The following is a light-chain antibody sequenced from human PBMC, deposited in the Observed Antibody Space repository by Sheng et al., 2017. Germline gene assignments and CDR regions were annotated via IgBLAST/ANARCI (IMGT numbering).Light chain of an antibody. Sequence: DVVMIQSPLSLPVTPGEPASISCRSSQSLLHTNGHNYLAWYVQKPGQSPQVLIYLGSNRASGVPDRFSGSGSGTDFTLKISRVETEDAGVYYCMQPLHSPFTFGPGTKLEIK. CDR3: MQPLHSPFT. CDR1: QSLLHTNGHNY. CDR2: LGS. V-gene: IGKV2-28*01. J-gene: IGKJ3*01.